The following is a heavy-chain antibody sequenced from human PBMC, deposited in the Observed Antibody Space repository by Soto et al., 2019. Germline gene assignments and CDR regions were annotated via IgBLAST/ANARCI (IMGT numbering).Heavy chain of an antibody. CDR2: INAGNGNT. J-gene: IGHJ4*02. CDR1: GYTFTSYA. V-gene: IGHV1-3*01. CDR3: AREDVLVVASHLFYS. Sequence: ASVKVSCKASGYTFTSYAMHWVRQAPGQRLEWMGWINAGNGNTKYSQKFQGRVTITRDTSASTAYMELSSLRSEDTAVYYCAREDVLVVASHLFYSRGQGPRVPVSS. D-gene: IGHD2-15*01.